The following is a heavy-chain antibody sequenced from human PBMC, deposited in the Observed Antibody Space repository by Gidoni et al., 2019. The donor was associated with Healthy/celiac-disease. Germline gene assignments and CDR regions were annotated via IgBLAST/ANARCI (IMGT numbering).Heavy chain of an antibody. D-gene: IGHD2-2*02. CDR1: GGTFSSYA. CDR2: IIPIFGTA. V-gene: IGHV1-69*01. CDR3: ARDEVVVPAAIHWFDP. J-gene: IGHJ5*02. Sequence: QVQLVQSGAEVKKPGSSVKVSCKASGGTFSSYAISWVRQAPGQGLEWMGGIIPIFGTANYAQKFQGRVTITADEPTSTAYMELSSLRSEDTAVYYCARDEVVVPAAIHWFDPWGQGTLVTVSS.